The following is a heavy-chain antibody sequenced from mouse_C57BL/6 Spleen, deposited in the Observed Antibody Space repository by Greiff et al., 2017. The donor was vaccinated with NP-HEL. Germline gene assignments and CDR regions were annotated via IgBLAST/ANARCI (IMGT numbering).Heavy chain of an antibody. CDR1: GFTFSSYA. Sequence: EVKVVESGGGLVKPGGSLKLSCAASGFTFSSYAMSWVRQTPEKRLEWVATISDGGSYTYYPDNVKGRFTISKDNAKNNLYLQMSHLKSEDTAMYYCARDLERYYAMDYWGQGTSVTVSS. V-gene: IGHV5-4*01. CDR3: ARDLERYYAMDY. J-gene: IGHJ4*01. CDR2: ISDGGSYT.